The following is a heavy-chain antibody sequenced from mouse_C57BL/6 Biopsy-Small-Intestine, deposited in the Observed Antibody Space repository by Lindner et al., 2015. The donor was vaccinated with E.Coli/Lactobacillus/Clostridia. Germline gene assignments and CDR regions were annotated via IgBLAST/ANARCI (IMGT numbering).Heavy chain of an antibody. J-gene: IGHJ1*01. V-gene: IGHV1-22*01. Sequence: SVKVSCKTSGYSFTDYYIHWVRQAPGQGLEWMGWINPNNGGGSSAPKFQGRVTMTRDMSISTVYMELSRLRSDDTALFYCAKKSCAGDCYVAFDVWGQGTMVTVSS. CDR3: AKKSCAGDCYVAFDV. CDR2: INPNNGGG. D-gene: IGHD2-13*01. CDR1: GYSFTDYY.